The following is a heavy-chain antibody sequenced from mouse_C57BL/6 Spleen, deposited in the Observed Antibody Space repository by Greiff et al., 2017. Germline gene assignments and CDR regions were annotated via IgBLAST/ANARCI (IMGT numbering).Heavy chain of an antibody. CDR3: AREGGGSSYGAFDY. D-gene: IGHD1-1*01. Sequence: EVQLQESGPGLVKPSQSLSLTCSVTGYSITSGYYWNWIRQFPGNKLEWMGYISYDGSNNYNPSLKNRISITRDTSKNQFFLKLNSVTTEDTATYYCAREGGGSSYGAFDYWGQGTTLTVSS. V-gene: IGHV3-6*01. J-gene: IGHJ2*01. CDR2: ISYDGSN. CDR1: GYSITSGYY.